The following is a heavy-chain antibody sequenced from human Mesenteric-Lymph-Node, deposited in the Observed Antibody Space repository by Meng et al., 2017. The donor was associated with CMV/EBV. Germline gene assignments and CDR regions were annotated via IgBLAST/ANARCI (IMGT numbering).Heavy chain of an antibody. Sequence: GGSLRLSCAASELTFITYNMNWVRQAPGKGPEWISYIGSSYNINYADSVKGRFTISRDNAKNSLYLQMNSLRAEDTAVYYCTRDSDFAFYYWGQGTLVTVSS. J-gene: IGHJ4*02. V-gene: IGHV3-21*05. CDR1: ELTFITYN. CDR3: TRDSDFAFYY. CDR2: IGSSYNI.